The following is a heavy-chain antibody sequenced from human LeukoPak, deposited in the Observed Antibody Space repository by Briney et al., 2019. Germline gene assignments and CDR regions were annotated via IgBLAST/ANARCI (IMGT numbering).Heavy chain of an antibody. Sequence: PGGSLRLSCAASGFTVSSNYMSWVRQAPGKGLEWVSAISGSGGSTYYADSVKGRFTISRDNSKNTLYLQMNSLRAEDTAVYYCAKDHYYYDSSGYPRTCGLDYWGQGTLVTVSS. CDR2: ISGSGGST. CDR3: AKDHYYYDSSGYPRTCGLDY. D-gene: IGHD3-22*01. J-gene: IGHJ4*02. CDR1: GFTVSSNY. V-gene: IGHV3-23*01.